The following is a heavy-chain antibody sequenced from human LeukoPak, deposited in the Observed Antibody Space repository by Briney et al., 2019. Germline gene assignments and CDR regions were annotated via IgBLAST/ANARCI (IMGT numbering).Heavy chain of an antibody. V-gene: IGHV3-48*04. CDR3: ARARAGVYMDV. D-gene: IGHD2-8*01. CDR1: GFTFSSYS. CDR2: ISFSSSPT. J-gene: IGHJ6*03. Sequence: PGGSLRLSCAASGFTFSSYSMNWVRQAPGKGLEWVSYISFSSSPTYYADSVKGRFTISRDNAKNSLYLQMNSLRAEDTAMYYCARARAGVYMDVWGKGTTVTVSS.